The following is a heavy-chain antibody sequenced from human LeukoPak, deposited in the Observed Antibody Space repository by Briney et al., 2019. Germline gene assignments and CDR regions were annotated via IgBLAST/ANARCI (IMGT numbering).Heavy chain of an antibody. D-gene: IGHD5-24*01. CDR2: IKEDGCEK. J-gene: IGHJ4*02. CDR3: AEGGGYYFDY. Sequence: PGWSVPLSCLASVFTFLQYWMSWVGPAPARGLAWVANIKEDGCEKYYLDFVQGRFTLFRDNAKKSLYLQMSSVRAADTAVYYCAEGGGYYFDYLGQRALVTVSS. V-gene: IGHV3-7*01. CDR1: VFTFLQYW.